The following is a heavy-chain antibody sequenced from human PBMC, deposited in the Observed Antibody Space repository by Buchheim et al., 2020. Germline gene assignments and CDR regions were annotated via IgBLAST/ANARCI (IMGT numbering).Heavy chain of an antibody. CDR3: AKVVVTGTWFFDY. Sequence: EVHLLESGGDFVQPGGSLRLSCAASGFTFSSHDMSWVRQGPRKGLEWVSAISTGGDGTTYADSVTGRFTIFRDNSKHTLYLQMNGLRAEDTAVYYCAKVVVTGTWFFDYWGQGTL. D-gene: IGHD2-21*02. J-gene: IGHJ4*02. CDR1: GFTFSSHD. CDR2: ISTGGDGT. V-gene: IGHV3-23*01.